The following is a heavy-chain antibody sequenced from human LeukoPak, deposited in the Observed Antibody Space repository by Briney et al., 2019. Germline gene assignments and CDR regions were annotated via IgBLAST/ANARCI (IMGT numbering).Heavy chain of an antibody. CDR3: ARDSSGWYPDWFDP. J-gene: IGHJ5*02. V-gene: IGHV3-7*01. D-gene: IGHD6-19*01. CDR2: IKKDGSEK. Sequence: GGSQRLSCAASGFTFSSYWMSWVRQAPGKGLEWVANIKKDGSEKYYVDSVKGRFTISRDNAKNSLYLQMNSLRAEDTAVYYCARDSSGWYPDWFDPWGQGTLVTVSS. CDR1: GFTFSSYW.